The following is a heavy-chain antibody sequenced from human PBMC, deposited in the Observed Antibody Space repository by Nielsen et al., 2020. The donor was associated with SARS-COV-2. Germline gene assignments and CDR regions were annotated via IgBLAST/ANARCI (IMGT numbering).Heavy chain of an antibody. CDR3: ARRGVVTPWFFDY. Sequence: GESLKISCAASGFAVSSNYMSWVRQAPGKGLEWVSLIGTSGDSTYYADSLKGRFSISRDNSKNTLYLQMNSLRAEDTAVYYCARRGVVTPWFFDYWGQGTLVTVSS. D-gene: IGHD4-23*01. J-gene: IGHJ4*02. CDR2: IGTSGDST. CDR1: GFAVSSNY. V-gene: IGHV3-53*01.